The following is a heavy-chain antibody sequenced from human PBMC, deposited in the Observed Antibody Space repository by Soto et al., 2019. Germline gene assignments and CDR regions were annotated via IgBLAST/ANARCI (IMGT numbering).Heavy chain of an antibody. D-gene: IGHD3-3*01. V-gene: IGHV3-48*03. CDR1: GFTFSSYE. J-gene: IGHJ6*02. CDR3: ATSRFPESHYGMDV. CDR2: ISSSGTSI. Sequence: PGGSLRLSCAASGFTFSSYENNWVRQAPGKGLEWVSYISSSGTSIFYADSVKGRFTISRDNAKNSLYLQMNSLRAEDTAVYYCATSRFPESHYGMDVWGQGATVTVSS.